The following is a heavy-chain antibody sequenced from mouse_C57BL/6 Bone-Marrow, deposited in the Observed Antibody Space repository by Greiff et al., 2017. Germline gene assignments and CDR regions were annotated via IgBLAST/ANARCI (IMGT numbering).Heavy chain of an antibody. J-gene: IGHJ4*01. V-gene: IGHV1-26*01. CDR3: AREGSNYVYYYAMDY. Sequence: EVQLQQSGPELVKPGASVKISCKASGYTFTDYYMNWVKQSHGKSLEWIGDINPNNGGTSHNQKFKGKATLTVDKSSSTAYMELRSLTSEDSAVYYCAREGSNYVYYYAMDYWGQGTSVTVSS. D-gene: IGHD2-5*01. CDR1: GYTFTDYY. CDR2: INPNNGGT.